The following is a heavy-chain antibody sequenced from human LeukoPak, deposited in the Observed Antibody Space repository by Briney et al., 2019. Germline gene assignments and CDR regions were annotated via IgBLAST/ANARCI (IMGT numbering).Heavy chain of an antibody. J-gene: IGHJ4*02. D-gene: IGHD3-10*01. CDR3: ARVRKLRTRGVMDPLDY. CDR1: GFTFNYYL. Sequence: AGGSLRLSFAASGFTFNYYLLTWVRQAPGEGVEWVAHIQQDGSEKYFVDSVKGRFIISRDNAKISLYLQMNSLRAEDTAVYYCARVRKLRTRGVMDPLDYWGQGTLVTVSS. CDR2: IQQDGSEK. V-gene: IGHV3-7*01.